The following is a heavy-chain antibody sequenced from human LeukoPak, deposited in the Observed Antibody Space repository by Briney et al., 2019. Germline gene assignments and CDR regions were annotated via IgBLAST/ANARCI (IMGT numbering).Heavy chain of an antibody. V-gene: IGHV4-38-2*02. CDR3: AREDEGNYYGSGSLDWFDP. D-gene: IGHD3-10*01. J-gene: IGHJ5*02. Sequence: SETLSLTCTASGYSISSGYYWGWIRPPPGKGLEWIGSIYHSGSTYYNPSLKSRVTISVDTSKNQFSLKLSSVTAADTAVYYCAREDEGNYYGSGSLDWFDPWGQGTLVTVSS. CDR2: IYHSGST. CDR1: GYSISSGYY.